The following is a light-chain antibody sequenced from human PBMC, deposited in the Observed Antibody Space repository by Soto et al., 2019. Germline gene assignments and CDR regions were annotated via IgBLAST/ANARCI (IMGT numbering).Light chain of an antibody. V-gene: IGLV2-14*01. CDR1: SSDVGGYNY. CDR2: DVS. CDR3: SSYTSSSTMV. J-gene: IGLJ2*01. Sequence: QSALTQPASVSGSPGQSITISCTGTSSDVGGYNYVSWYQQHPGKAPKLMIYDVSNRPSGVSNRFSGSKSGNTASLTISGLQAEDVADYYCSSYTSSSTMVFAGGTKLTVL.